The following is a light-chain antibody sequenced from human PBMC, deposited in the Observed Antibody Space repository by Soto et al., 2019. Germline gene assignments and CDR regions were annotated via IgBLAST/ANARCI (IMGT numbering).Light chain of an antibody. CDR3: QSFDVSLSGGDWV. V-gene: IGLV1-40*01. Sequence: QSVLTQPPSVSGAPGQRVTISCTGSSSNFGAGYDVHWYQQFPGTAPKLLIYNNNNRPSGVPDRFSGSKSGTSASLAITGLQAEDEADYYCQSFDVSLSGGDWVFGGGTKVTVL. CDR1: SSNFGAGYD. CDR2: NNN. J-gene: IGLJ3*02.